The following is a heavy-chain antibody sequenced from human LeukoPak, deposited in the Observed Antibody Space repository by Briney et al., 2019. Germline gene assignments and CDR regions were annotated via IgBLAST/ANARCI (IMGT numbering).Heavy chain of an antibody. Sequence: PGRSLRLSCAASGFTFSDYDIHWVPPAPGKGLGWVAVISYGGNNEYYADSVKGRFTISRDNSKNTVYLQTNSLRPEDTAVYYCAKDDYGMDVAGQGTMVTVSS. J-gene: IGHJ6*02. CDR3: AKDDYGMDV. CDR2: ISYGGNNE. V-gene: IGHV3-30*18. CDR1: GFTFSDYD.